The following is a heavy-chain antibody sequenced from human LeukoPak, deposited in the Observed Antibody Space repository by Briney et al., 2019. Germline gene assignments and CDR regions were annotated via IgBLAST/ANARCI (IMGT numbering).Heavy chain of an antibody. Sequence: SETLSLTCTVSGGSISSYYWSWIRQPPGKGLEWIGYIYYSGSTNYNPSLKSRVTISVDTSKNQFSLKLSSVTAADTAVYYCARGVRYGGSRGSWFDPWGQGTLVTVSS. CDR1: GGSISSYY. D-gene: IGHD1-26*01. CDR2: IYYSGST. V-gene: IGHV4-59*12. J-gene: IGHJ5*02. CDR3: ARGVRYGGSRGSWFDP.